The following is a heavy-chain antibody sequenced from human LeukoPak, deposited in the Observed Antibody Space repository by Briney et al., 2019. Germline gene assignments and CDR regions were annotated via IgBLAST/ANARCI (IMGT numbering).Heavy chain of an antibody. J-gene: IGHJ4*02. Sequence: PGGSLRLSCAASGFTVSSNYMSWVRQAPGKGLEWVSIIYSGGSTFYADSVKGRFTISRDNSKNTLYLQMNSLRAEDTAVYYCAKDEYSSSWRGDYWGQGTLVTVSS. V-gene: IGHV3-53*01. CDR3: AKDEYSSSWRGDY. CDR2: IYSGGST. CDR1: GFTVSSNY. D-gene: IGHD6-13*01.